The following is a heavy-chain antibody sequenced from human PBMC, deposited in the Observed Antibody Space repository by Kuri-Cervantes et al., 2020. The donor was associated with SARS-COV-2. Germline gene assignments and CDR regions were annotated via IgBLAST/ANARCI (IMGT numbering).Heavy chain of an antibody. V-gene: IGHV3-48*01. D-gene: IGHD3-16*01. J-gene: IGHJ4*02. CDR3: ASNGWGFRNPGGVSGFDY. Sequence: GGSLRLSCAASGFTFSSYSMNWVRQAPGKGLEWVLYISSGSTIYYADSVKGRFTISRDNAKNSLYLQMNSLRAEDTAVYYCASNGWGFRNPGGVSGFDYWGQGTLVTVSS. CDR1: GFTFSSYS. CDR2: ISSGSTI.